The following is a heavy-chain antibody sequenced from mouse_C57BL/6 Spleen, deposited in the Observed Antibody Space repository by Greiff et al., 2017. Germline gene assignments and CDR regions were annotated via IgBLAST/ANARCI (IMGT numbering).Heavy chain of an antibody. CDR1: GFSLTSYG. J-gene: IGHJ4*01. V-gene: IGHV2-5*01. CDR2: IWRGGST. D-gene: IGHD1-1*01. CDR3: AKNYGSVYAMDY. Sequence: VQLQQSGPGLVQPSPSLSITCTVSGFSLTSYGVHWVRQSPGKGLEWLGVIWRGGSTDYNAAFMSRLSITKDNSKSQVFFKMNSLQADDTAIYYCAKNYGSVYAMDYWGQGTSVTVSS.